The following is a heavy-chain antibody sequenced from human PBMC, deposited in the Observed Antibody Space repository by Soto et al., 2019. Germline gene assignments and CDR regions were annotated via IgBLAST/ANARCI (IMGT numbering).Heavy chain of an antibody. CDR1: GYTFTSYY. CDR3: ARPRKPLSWSRDYGMDA. J-gene: IGHJ5*02. D-gene: IGHD4-17*01. Sequence: GASVKVSCKASGYTFTSYYMHWVRQAPGQGLEWMGIINPSGGSTSYAQKFQGRVTMTRDTSTSTVYMELSSLRSEDTAVYYCARPRKPLSWSRDYGMDAWGQGTLVTVSS. CDR2: INPSGGST. V-gene: IGHV1-46*01.